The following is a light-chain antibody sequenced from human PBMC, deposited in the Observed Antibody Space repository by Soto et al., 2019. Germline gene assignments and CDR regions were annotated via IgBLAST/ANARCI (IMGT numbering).Light chain of an antibody. V-gene: IGLV3-21*02. CDR2: DDG. CDR1: NIGSKS. CDR3: QVWDSSRDHYV. Sequence: SYALTQPPSVSVAPGQTARIPCGGNNIGSKSVHWYQQKPGQAPVLVVYDDGDRPSGIPERFSGSNSGNTATLTISRVEAGDEADYYCQVWDSSRDHYVFGTGTKVTVL. J-gene: IGLJ1*01.